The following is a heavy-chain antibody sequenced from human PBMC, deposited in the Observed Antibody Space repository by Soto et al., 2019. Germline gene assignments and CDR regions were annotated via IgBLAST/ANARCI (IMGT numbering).Heavy chain of an antibody. Sequence: EVQVLESGGDLVQPGGSLRLSCAASGFSLSIYAMSWVRQAPGRGLEWVAIISGTGDSTYYADSVKGRFTISRDNSRNTVNLQVNSLRAEDTAVYYYAKRGYCSGGTCFGDYFQHWGQGTLVIVS. V-gene: IGHV3-23*01. J-gene: IGHJ1*01. CDR3: AKRGYCSGGTCFGDYFQH. CDR1: GFSLSIYA. CDR2: ISGTGDST. D-gene: IGHD2-15*01.